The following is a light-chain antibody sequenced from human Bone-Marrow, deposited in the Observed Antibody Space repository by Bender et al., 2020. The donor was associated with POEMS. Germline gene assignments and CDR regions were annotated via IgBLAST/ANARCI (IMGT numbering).Light chain of an antibody. CDR3: LLYYGGAVV. CDR1: TGAVTSGYY. Sequence: QTVVTQEPSLTVSPGGTVTLTCASSTGAVTSGYYPNWFQQKPGQAPRALIYSTSKKRSWTPARFSGSLLGGKAALTLSGVQAEDEAEYYCLLYYGGAVVFGGGTKLTVL. V-gene: IGLV7-43*01. CDR2: STS. J-gene: IGLJ2*01.